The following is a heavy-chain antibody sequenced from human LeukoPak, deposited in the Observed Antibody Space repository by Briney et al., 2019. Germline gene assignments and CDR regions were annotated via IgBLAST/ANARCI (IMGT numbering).Heavy chain of an antibody. D-gene: IGHD3-22*01. CDR3: AKEYYYDSSGYGYFDY. CDR1: GFTFSSYA. CDR2: ISGSGGST. Sequence: PGGSLRLSCAASGFTFSSYAMSWVRQAPGKGLEWVSAISGSGGSTYYADSVKGRFTISRDNSKNTLYLQMNSLRAEDTAVYYCAKEYYYDSSGYGYFDYWGQGTLVTVSS. V-gene: IGHV3-23*01. J-gene: IGHJ4*03.